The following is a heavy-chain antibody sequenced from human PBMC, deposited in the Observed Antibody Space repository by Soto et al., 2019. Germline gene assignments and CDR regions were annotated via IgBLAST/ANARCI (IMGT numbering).Heavy chain of an antibody. V-gene: IGHV3-30-3*01. CDR3: VRDFHSGSYFFDY. CDR2: ISTDGSNK. J-gene: IGHJ4*02. D-gene: IGHD1-26*01. CDR1: SFVFNSYA. Sequence: GGSLRLSCAASSFVFNSYAMHWVRQTPAQGLEWVAVISTDGSNKFYADSVKGRFNISRDNSKNTLYLEMTSLREEDTAMYYCVRDFHSGSYFFDYWGQGTLVTVSS.